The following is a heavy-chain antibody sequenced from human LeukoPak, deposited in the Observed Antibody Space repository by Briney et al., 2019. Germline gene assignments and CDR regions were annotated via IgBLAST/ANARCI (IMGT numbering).Heavy chain of an antibody. CDR3: ARDLTGDPHYYFYHGMDV. V-gene: IGHV1-46*01. CDR2: INPSAGST. D-gene: IGHD7-27*01. J-gene: IGHJ6*02. CDR1: GGTFSSYA. Sequence: ASVKVSCKASGGTFSSYAISWVRQAPGQGLEWMGIINPSAGSTTYAQKFQGRVTMTRDTSTSTVDMELSSLGSEDTAVYYCARDLTGDPHYYFYHGMDVWGQGTTVTVSS.